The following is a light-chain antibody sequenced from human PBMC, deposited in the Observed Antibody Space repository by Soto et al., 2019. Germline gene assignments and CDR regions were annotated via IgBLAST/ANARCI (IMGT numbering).Light chain of an antibody. J-gene: IGKJ5*01. Sequence: IVLTQSPGTRSLSAGERATLSCGASQSVTSSYLAWYQQKPGQAPRLVIYDVSSRATGIPDRFSGSGSGTDFTLPISSLEPDDFAFYYGQQRSNWPPITFGQGTRLEIK. V-gene: IGKV3D-20*02. CDR3: QQRSNWPPIT. CDR1: QSVTSSY. CDR2: DVS.